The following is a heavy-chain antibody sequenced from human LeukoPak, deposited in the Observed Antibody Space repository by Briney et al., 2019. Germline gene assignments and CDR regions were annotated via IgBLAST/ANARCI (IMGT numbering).Heavy chain of an antibody. V-gene: IGHV1-18*01. D-gene: IGHD2-2*02. CDR2: ISAYNGNT. CDR1: GYTFTSYG. J-gene: IGHJ4*02. CDR3: ARISDWSDIVVVPAALLLDY. Sequence: GASVKVSCKASGYTFTSYGISWVRQAPGQGLEWMGWISAYNGNTNYAQKLQGRVTMTTDTSTSTAYMELRSPRSDDTAVYYCARISDWSDIVVVPAALLLDYWGQGTLVTVSS.